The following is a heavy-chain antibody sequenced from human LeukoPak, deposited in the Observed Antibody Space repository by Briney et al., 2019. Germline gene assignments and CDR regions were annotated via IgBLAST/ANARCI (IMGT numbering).Heavy chain of an antibody. Sequence: TGGSLRLSCAASGFIFSSYGMSWVRQAPGQGLEWVSAISGSVRSTYYSDSVKGRFTISKDTSKNTLYLQMNSLRAEDTAVYYCAELGITMIGGVWGKGTTVTISS. J-gene: IGHJ6*04. D-gene: IGHD3-10*02. CDR3: AELGITMIGGV. CDR2: ISGSVRST. V-gene: IGHV3-23*01. CDR1: GFIFSSYG.